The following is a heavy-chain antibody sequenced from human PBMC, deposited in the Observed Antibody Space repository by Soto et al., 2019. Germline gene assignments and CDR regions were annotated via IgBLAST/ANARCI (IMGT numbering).Heavy chain of an antibody. J-gene: IGHJ4*02. Sequence: GGSLRLSCAPSGFIFSSFGMHWVRQAPGKGLEWVAVIRYDGSSKYYGDSVKGRFTISRDNSRNTLYLQMNSLRIEDTAVYYCARVKQGRGGYDSPFDYWGQGTLVTVSS. CDR1: GFIFSSFG. CDR3: ARVKQGRGGYDSPFDY. D-gene: IGHD5-12*01. V-gene: IGHV3-33*03. CDR2: IRYDGSSK.